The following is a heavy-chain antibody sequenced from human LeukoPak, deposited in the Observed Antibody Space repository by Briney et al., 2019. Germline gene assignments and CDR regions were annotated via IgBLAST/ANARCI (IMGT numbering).Heavy chain of an antibody. V-gene: IGHV6-1*01. Sequence: SQTLSLTCAISGDSVSSNSAAWNWIRQSPSRGLEWLGRTYYRSKWYNDYAVSVKSRITINPDTSKNQFSLQLNSVTPEDTAVYYCAREEGVYDILTGYVYYYYYYMDVWGKGATVTVSS. D-gene: IGHD3-9*01. CDR2: TYYRSKWYN. CDR3: AREEGVYDILTGYVYYYYYYMDV. J-gene: IGHJ6*03. CDR1: GDSVSSNSAA.